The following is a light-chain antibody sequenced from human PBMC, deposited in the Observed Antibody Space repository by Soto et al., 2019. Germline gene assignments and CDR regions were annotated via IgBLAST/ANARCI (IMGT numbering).Light chain of an antibody. CDR1: QDINIY. V-gene: IGKV1-33*01. CDR2: DAS. CDR3: QQYLNLLT. Sequence: DIQMTQSPSSLSASVGDRVTITCQASQDINIYLNWYQQKPGKAPKLLIYDASNLETGVPSRFSGSGSGTEFTFTISSQQPEDIATYFCQQYLNLLTFGGGTKVEI. J-gene: IGKJ4*01.